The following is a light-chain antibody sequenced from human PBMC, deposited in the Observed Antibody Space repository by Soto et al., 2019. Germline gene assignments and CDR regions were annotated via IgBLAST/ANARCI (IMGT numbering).Light chain of an antibody. V-gene: IGKV1-39*01. Sequence: DIQMTQSPSSLLASVGERVTITSGAGQSKIGYLNWYHQKPGKAPKPLIYAASGLQSGVPSRFSGSGSGTDFTLTISSLRPEDSATYYCQQSYSTPFTFGPGTKVHIK. CDR3: QQSYSTPFT. CDR2: AAS. CDR1: QSKIGY. J-gene: IGKJ3*01.